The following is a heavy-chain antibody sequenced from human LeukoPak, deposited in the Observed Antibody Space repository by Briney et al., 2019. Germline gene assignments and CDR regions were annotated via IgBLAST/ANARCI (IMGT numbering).Heavy chain of an antibody. D-gene: IGHD6-13*01. Sequence: SETLSLTCTVSGGSISSYYWSWIRQPPGKGLEWIGYIYYSGSTNYNPSLKSRVTISADTSKNQFSLKLSSVTAADTAVYYCARRSSSWKNWFYPGGQGTLVTVSS. CDR3: ARRSSSWKNWFYP. CDR1: GGSISSYY. CDR2: IYYSGST. V-gene: IGHV4-59*08. J-gene: IGHJ5*02.